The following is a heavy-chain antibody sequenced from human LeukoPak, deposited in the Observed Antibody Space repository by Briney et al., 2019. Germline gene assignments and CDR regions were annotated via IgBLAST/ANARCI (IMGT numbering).Heavy chain of an antibody. J-gene: IGHJ3*02. V-gene: IGHV1-69*13. D-gene: IGHD3-10*01. CDR1: GGTFSSYA. CDR3: ARGHSRHLSHRGAFDI. CDR2: IIPIFGTA. Sequence: ASVKVSCKASGGTFSSYAISWVRQAPGQGLEWMGGIIPIFGTANYAQKFQGRVTITADESTSTAYMELSSLRSEDTAVYYCARGHSRHLSHRGAFDIWGQGTMVTVSS.